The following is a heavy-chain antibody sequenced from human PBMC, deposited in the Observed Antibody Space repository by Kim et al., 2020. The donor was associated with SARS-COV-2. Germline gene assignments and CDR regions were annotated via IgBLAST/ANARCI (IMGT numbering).Heavy chain of an antibody. CDR3: ASNERGWYVRAFDI. Sequence: ASVKVSCKASGYTFTGYYMHWVRQAPGQGLEWMGRINPNSGGTNYAQKFQGRVTMTRDTSISTAYMELSRLRSDDTAVYYCASNERGWYVRAFDIWGQGTMVTVSS. CDR1: GYTFTGYY. V-gene: IGHV1-2*06. CDR2: INPNSGGT. D-gene: IGHD6-19*01. J-gene: IGHJ3*02.